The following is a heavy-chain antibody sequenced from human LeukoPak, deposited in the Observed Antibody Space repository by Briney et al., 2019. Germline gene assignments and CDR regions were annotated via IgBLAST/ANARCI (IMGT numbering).Heavy chain of an antibody. CDR2: INHSGST. Sequence: PSETLSLTCAVYGGSFSGYYWSWIRQPPGKGLEWIGEINHSGSTNYNPSLKSRVTMSVDTSKNQFSLKLSSVTAADTAVYYCARGAPNWFDPWGQGTLVTVSS. J-gene: IGHJ5*02. V-gene: IGHV4-34*01. CDR1: GGSFSGYY. CDR3: ARGAPNWFDP.